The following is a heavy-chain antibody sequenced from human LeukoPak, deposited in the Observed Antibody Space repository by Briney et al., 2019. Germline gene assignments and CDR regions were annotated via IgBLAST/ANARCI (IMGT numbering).Heavy chain of an antibody. V-gene: IGHV3-21*01. CDR2: ISSSSSYI. CDR3: ARDVQFLEWLLFPTPDY. D-gene: IGHD3-3*01. Sequence: GGSLRLSCAASGFTFSSYSMNWVRQAPGKGLEWVSSISSSSSYIYYADSVKGRFTISRDNAKNSLYLQMNSLRAEDTAVYYCARDVQFLEWLLFPTPDYWGQGTLVTVSS. CDR1: GFTFSSYS. J-gene: IGHJ4*02.